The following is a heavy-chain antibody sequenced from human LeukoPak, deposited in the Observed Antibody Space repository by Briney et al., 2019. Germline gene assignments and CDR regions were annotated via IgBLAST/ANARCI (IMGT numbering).Heavy chain of an antibody. CDR1: GGSISTSSYY. V-gene: IGHV4-39*01. CDR3: ARHLRGATIYFDY. CDR2: ISYSVTT. D-gene: IGHD1-26*01. J-gene: IGHJ4*02. Sequence: SETLSLTCTVSGGSISTSSYYWAWIRQPPGKGVEWIGSISYSVTTYYNPSLKSRVTISVDTSKNQFSLKLSSVTAADTAIYYCARHLRGATIYFDYWGQGTLVTVSS.